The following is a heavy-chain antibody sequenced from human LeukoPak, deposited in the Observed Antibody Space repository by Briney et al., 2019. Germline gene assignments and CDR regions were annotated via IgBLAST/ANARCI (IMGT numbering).Heavy chain of an antibody. CDR3: ARVESYGSGVLGH. D-gene: IGHD3-10*01. Sequence: ASVKVSCKASGYTFTTYYIHWVRQAPGQGPEWMGLIKPSDGTTIYAHNFQGRVTMTRDTSTSTVYMELSSLRSEDTAVYYCARVESYGSGVLGHWGQGTLVTVAA. V-gene: IGHV1-46*01. J-gene: IGHJ1*01. CDR1: GYTFTTYY. CDR2: IKPSDGTT.